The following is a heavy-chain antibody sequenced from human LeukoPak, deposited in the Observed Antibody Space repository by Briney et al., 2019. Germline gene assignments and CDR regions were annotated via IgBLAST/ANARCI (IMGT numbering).Heavy chain of an antibody. CDR1: GGSISSYY. J-gene: IGHJ4*02. CDR3: ARGRWELLRIYFDY. Sequence: SETLSLTCTVSGGSISSYYWSWIRQPPGKGLEWIGYIYYSGTTNYNPSLKSRVTISVDTSKNQFSLKLSSVTAADTAVYYCARGRWELLRIYFDYWGQGTLVTVSS. D-gene: IGHD1-26*01. V-gene: IGHV4-59*12. CDR2: IYYSGTT.